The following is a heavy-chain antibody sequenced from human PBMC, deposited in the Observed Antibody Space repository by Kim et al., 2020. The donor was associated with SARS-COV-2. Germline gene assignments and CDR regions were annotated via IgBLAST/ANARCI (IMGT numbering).Heavy chain of an antibody. J-gene: IGHJ6*02. V-gene: IGHV3-21*01. Sequence: GGSLRLSCAASGFTFSSYSMNWVRQAPGKGLEWVSSISSSSSYIYYADSVKGRFTISRDNAKNSLYLQMNSLRAEDTAVYYCARGGLSRIVVVIAYYYYGMDVWGQGTTVTVSS. CDR3: ARGGLSRIVVVIAYYYYGMDV. CDR2: ISSSSSYI. D-gene: IGHD3-22*01. CDR1: GFTFSSYS.